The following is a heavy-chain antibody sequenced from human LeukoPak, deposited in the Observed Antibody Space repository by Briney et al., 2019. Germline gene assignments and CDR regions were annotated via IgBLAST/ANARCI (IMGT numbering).Heavy chain of an antibody. CDR2: IKQDGSEK. CDR3: AKDSLLTVVSPVAAS. CDR1: GFTFTTYW. V-gene: IGHV3-7*03. Sequence: GGSLRLSCAASGFTFTTYWMSWVRQAPGKGLEWVANIKQDGSEKYYVDSVKGRFAISRDNAKNSLFLQMNTLSVEDTAVYYCAKDSLLTVVSPVAASWGQGIQVTVSS. D-gene: IGHD4-23*01. J-gene: IGHJ5*02.